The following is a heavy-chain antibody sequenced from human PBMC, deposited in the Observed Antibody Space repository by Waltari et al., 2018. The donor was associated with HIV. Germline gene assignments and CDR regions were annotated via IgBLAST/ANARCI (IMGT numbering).Heavy chain of an antibody. Sequence: EVQLLESGGGLVQPGGSLRIPCRASGSSFSFYAMIWVRQAPGKGLEWVSGISGSGDNRYYADSVKGRFTISRDNSKNKVFLQMKSLRPEDTAFYYCTKDPVTTVGNINWFDPWGQGTLVTVSS. CDR3: TKDPVTTVGNINWFDP. D-gene: IGHD4-4*01. CDR1: GSSFSFYA. J-gene: IGHJ5*02. V-gene: IGHV3-23*01. CDR2: ISGSGDNR.